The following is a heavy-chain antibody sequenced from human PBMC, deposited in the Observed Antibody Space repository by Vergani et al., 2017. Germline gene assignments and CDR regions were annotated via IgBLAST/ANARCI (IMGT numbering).Heavy chain of an antibody. J-gene: IGHJ6*02. D-gene: IGHD4-17*01. CDR1: GYSFINYG. Sequence: QSQLVQSGDEVKKPGASVKVSCKTSGYSFINYGISWVRQAPGQGLEWLGWVSPYNGNTNYGQKIQGRVTMTTDTSTRTAYMQLRSLTFDDTAVYYCARSTVTTYYYSGMDVWGQGTTVTVSS. CDR2: VSPYNGNT. V-gene: IGHV1-18*01. CDR3: ARSTVTTYYYSGMDV.